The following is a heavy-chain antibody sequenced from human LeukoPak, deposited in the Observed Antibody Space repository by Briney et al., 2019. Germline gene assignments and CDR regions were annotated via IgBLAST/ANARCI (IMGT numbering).Heavy chain of an antibody. J-gene: IGHJ5*02. Sequence: ASVKVSCKASGYTFTGYYMHWVRQAPGQGLEWMGWINPNSGGTNYAQKFQGRVTMTRDTSISTAFMELSNLRPDDTAIYFCARSVTYNWFDPWGQGTRVTVSS. D-gene: IGHD2-21*02. CDR1: GYTFTGYY. V-gene: IGHV1-2*02. CDR3: ARSVTYNWFDP. CDR2: INPNSGGT.